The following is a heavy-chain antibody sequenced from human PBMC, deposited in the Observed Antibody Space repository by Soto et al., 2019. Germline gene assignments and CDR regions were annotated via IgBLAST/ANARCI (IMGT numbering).Heavy chain of an antibody. J-gene: IGHJ6*02. CDR2: IIPILGIA. CDR1: GGTFSSYT. D-gene: IGHD3-10*01. V-gene: IGHV1-69*02. CDR3: ARLYYYGSGTRNYYYGMDV. Sequence: SVKVSCKASGGTFSSYTISWVRQAPGQGLEWMGRIIPILGIANYAQKFQGRVTITADKSTSTAYMELSSLRSEDTAVYYCARLYYYGSGTRNYYYGMDVWGQGTTVTVSS.